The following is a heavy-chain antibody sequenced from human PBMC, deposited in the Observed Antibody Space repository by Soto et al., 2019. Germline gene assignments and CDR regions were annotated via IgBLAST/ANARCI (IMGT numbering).Heavy chain of an antibody. CDR2: LSAYNGNT. D-gene: IGHD4-17*01. J-gene: IGHJ4*02. Sequence: QVQLVQSGAEVKKPGASVKVSCKASGSTFTSYGISWVRQAPGQGLEWMGWLSAYNGNTNYAQELQGRVTMTTDTSTSTAYMELRSLRSDDTAVYYCAREPPPHGDYDGPAYWGQGTLVTVSS. CDR3: AREPPPHGDYDGPAY. CDR1: GSTFTSYG. V-gene: IGHV1-18*01.